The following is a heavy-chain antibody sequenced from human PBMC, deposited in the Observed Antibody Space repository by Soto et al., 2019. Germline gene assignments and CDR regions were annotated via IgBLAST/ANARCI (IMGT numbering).Heavy chain of an antibody. D-gene: IGHD3-16*02. CDR1: GFTFSSYS. V-gene: IGHV3-48*02. Sequence: GGSLRLSCAASGFTFSSYSMNWVRQAPGKGLEWVSYISSSSSTIYYADSVKGRFTISRDNAKNSLYLQMNSLRDEDTAVYYCARGLGELSLRPRDYYYGMDVWGQGTTVTVSS. J-gene: IGHJ6*02. CDR3: ARGLGELSLRPRDYYYGMDV. CDR2: ISSSSSTI.